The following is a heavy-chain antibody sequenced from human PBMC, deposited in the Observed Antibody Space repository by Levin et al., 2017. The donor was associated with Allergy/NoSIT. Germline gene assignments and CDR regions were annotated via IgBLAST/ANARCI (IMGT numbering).Heavy chain of an antibody. CDR1: EFTFSNYA. CDR3: AKGKSNNWSPFDY. V-gene: IGHV3-23*01. J-gene: IGHJ4*02. D-gene: IGHD1-20*01. CDR2: ISAGTGNI. Sequence: PGGSLRLSCAASEFTFSNYAMTWVRQPPGKGLAWVSSISAGTGNIYYADSVKGRFTISRDNSKNTLYLQMNSLRAEDTAVYYCAKGKSNNWSPFDYWGQGTLVTVSS.